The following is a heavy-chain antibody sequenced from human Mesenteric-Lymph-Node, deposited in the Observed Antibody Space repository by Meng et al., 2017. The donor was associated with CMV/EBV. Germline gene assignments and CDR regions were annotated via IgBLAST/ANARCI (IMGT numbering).Heavy chain of an antibody. CDR1: GYTFINYG. CDR2: IGAYNGDT. J-gene: IGHJ4*02. D-gene: IGHD1-14*01. CDR3: ARDPEFDY. Sequence: KVSCKASGYTFINYGISWVRQAPGQGLEWMGWIGAYNGDTNFLQKFQGRITMTTDTSTSTAYMELRSLTSDDTAIYYCARDPEFDYWGQGTLVTVSS. V-gene: IGHV1-18*01.